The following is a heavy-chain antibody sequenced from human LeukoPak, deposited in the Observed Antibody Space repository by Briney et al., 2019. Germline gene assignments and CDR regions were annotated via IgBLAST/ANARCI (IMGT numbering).Heavy chain of an antibody. J-gene: IGHJ4*02. CDR3: ARDSSAAGDFDY. V-gene: IGHV1-24*01. CDR1: GYTLTELS. Sequence: GASVKVSCKVSGYTLTELSMHWVRQAPGKGLEWMGGFDPEDGEAIYAQKLQGRVTITTDESTSTAYMELSSLRSEDTAVYYCARDSSAAGDFDYWGQGTLVTVSS. CDR2: FDPEDGEA. D-gene: IGHD6-19*01.